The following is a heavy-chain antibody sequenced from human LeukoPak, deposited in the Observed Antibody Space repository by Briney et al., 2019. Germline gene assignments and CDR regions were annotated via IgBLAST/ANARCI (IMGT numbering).Heavy chain of an antibody. J-gene: IGHJ4*02. Sequence: SETLSLTCTVSGSMYNYYWSWIRQPPGKGLEWIGYIHYNGITNYNPSLKTRVTMSLDTSKNQVSLNLNSVTVADTAVYYCARHGPRYDILTGYYIFDYWGQGTLVTVSS. V-gene: IGHV4-59*08. D-gene: IGHD3-9*01. CDR3: ARHGPRYDILTGYYIFDY. CDR2: IHYNGIT. CDR1: GSMYNYY.